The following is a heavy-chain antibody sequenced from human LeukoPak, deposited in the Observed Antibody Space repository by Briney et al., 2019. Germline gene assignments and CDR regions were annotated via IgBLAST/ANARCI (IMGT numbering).Heavy chain of an antibody. CDR3: ARERWGAAAGTDY. D-gene: IGHD6-13*01. CDR1: GFTFSHYT. J-gene: IGHJ4*02. CDR2: ISSSSRTI. Sequence: GGSLRLSCAVSGFTFSHYTMNWARQAREKGLEWVSDISSSSRTISYADSVKGRFTISRDNAKNSPYLQMNSLRDEDTAVYYCARERWGAAAGTDYWGQGTLVTVSS. V-gene: IGHV3-48*02.